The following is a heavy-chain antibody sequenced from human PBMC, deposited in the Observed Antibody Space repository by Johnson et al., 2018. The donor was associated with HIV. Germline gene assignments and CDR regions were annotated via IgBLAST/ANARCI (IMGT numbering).Heavy chain of an antibody. D-gene: IGHD3-22*01. Sequence: QVQLMESGGDLVQPGGSLRLSCAASGFTFTTYGMDWVRQAPGKGLEWVAFTRYDGSNKYYADSVKGRFTISRDNSKNTLYLQMKSLKTEDTAVYYCTAERKTYYYDSSGYYHLGGYAFDIWGQGTMVTVSS. V-gene: IGHV3-30*02. J-gene: IGHJ3*02. CDR3: TAERKTYYYDSSGYYHLGGYAFDI. CDR2: TRYDGSNK. CDR1: GFTFTTYG.